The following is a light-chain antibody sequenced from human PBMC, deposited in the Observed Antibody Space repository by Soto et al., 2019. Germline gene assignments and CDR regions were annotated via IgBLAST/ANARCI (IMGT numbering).Light chain of an antibody. Sequence: EIVLTQSPATLSLSPGERASLSCRASQSVTRYLAWYQQKPGQAPRLLIYDASNRATGIPARFSGSGSGTDFTLTISSLQSEDFATYYCQQLNSYPITFGQGTRLEI. CDR3: QQLNSYPIT. J-gene: IGKJ5*01. CDR2: DAS. CDR1: QSVTRY. V-gene: IGKV3-11*01.